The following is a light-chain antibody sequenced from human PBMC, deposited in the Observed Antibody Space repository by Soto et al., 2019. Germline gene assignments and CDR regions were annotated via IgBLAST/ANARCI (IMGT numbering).Light chain of an antibody. CDR3: ESYDSSLSGGV. CDR2: GNS. J-gene: IGLJ2*01. V-gene: IGLV1-40*01. CDR1: SSNIGAGYD. Sequence: QSALTQPPSVSGAPGQRVTISCTGSSSNIGAGYDVHWYQQLPGTVPKLLIYGNSNRPSGVPDRFSGSKSGTSASLAITGLQAEDEADYYCESYDSSLSGGVFGGGTKRTVL.